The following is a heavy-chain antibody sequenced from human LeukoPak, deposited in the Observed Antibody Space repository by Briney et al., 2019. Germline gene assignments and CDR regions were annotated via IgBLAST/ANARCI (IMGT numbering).Heavy chain of an antibody. V-gene: IGHV4-59*12. D-gene: IGHD2-15*01. Sequence: SETLSLTCTVSGGSINNYYWSWIRQPPGKGLEWIGYIYSSGRTNYNPSLMSRVTISVDKSKNQFSLKLSSVTAADTAVYYCARDLYCSGGSCGDYYYYMDVWGKGTTVTVSS. J-gene: IGHJ6*03. CDR1: GGSINNYY. CDR2: IYSSGRT. CDR3: ARDLYCSGGSCGDYYYYMDV.